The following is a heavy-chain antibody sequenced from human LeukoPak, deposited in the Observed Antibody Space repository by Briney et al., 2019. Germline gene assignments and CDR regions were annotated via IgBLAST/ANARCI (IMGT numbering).Heavy chain of an antibody. CDR1: GFIVSSEY. J-gene: IGHJ4*02. CDR3: AKNLRYCSGGSCYSEYFDN. CDR2: ISGSGGGT. D-gene: IGHD2-15*01. V-gene: IGHV3-23*01. Sequence: GGALRLSCAASGFIVSSEYLAWVRQAPGKGLEWVSAISGSGGGTYYADSMKGRFTISRDNSKNTLYLQMNSLRAEDTAVYYCAKNLRYCSGGSCYSEYFDNWGQGTLVTVSS.